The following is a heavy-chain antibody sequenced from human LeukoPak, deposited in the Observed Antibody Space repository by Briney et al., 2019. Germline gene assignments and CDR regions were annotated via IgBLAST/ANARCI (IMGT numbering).Heavy chain of an antibody. D-gene: IGHD3-3*01. CDR3: AKDLNYDFWSGYYGYFDY. CDR2: ISGSGGNT. CDR1: GFTFSSCA. V-gene: IGHV3-23*01. Sequence: QTGGSLRLSCAASGFTFSSCAMSWVRQAPGKGLEWVSGISGSGGNTYHADSVKGRFTISRDNSKNTLFLQMNSLRAEDTAVYYCAKDLNYDFWSGYYGYFDYWGQGALVTVSS. J-gene: IGHJ4*02.